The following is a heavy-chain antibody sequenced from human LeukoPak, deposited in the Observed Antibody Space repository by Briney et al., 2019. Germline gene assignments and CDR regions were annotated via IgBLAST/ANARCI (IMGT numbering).Heavy chain of an antibody. D-gene: IGHD1-1*01. CDR1: GLTVWSNH. J-gene: IGHJ4*02. V-gene: IGHV3-66*01. Sequence: GGPLRLPCAASGLTVWSNHMIWPPQAPGKGLEWVSVIYSGGSTYYAEFVKGRFTISRDNSKNTLYLQINSLRAEDTAVYYCARVPTGGYYFDYGGQGTLVTVSS. CDR3: ARVPTGGYYFDY. CDR2: IYSGGST.